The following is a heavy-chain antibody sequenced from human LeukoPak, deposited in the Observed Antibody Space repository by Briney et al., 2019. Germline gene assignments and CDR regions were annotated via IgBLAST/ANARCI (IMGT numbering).Heavy chain of an antibody. V-gene: IGHV3-48*03. D-gene: IGHD3-16*02. Sequence: GGSLRLSCAASGFTFSSYEMNWVRQAPGKGLEWVSYISSSGSTIYYADSVKGRFTIYRDNAKNSLYLQMNSLRDEDTAVYYCARFWLSGLDYWGQGTLVTVSS. J-gene: IGHJ4*02. CDR3: ARFWLSGLDY. CDR2: ISSSGSTI. CDR1: GFTFSSYE.